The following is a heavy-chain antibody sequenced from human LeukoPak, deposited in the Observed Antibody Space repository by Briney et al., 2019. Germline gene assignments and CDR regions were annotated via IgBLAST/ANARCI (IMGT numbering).Heavy chain of an antibody. J-gene: IGHJ4*02. Sequence: GGSLRLSCAASGFTFSTYSMNWVRQAPGKGLEWVSSTSSSSSYIYYADSVKGRFTISRDNAKNSLYLQMSSLRAEDTAVYYCAGVQVAATGPIDYWGQGTLVTVSS. D-gene: IGHD1-26*01. CDR2: TSSSSSYI. V-gene: IGHV3-21*01. CDR1: GFTFSTYS. CDR3: AGVQVAATGPIDY.